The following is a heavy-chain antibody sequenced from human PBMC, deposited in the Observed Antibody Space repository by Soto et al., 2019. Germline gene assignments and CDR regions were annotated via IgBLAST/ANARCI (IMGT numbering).Heavy chain of an antibody. CDR2: ISYDGSNK. D-gene: IGHD3-3*01. V-gene: IGHV3-30*18. CDR1: GFTFSSYG. J-gene: IGHJ6*02. Sequence: GGSLRLSCAASGFTFSSYGMHWVRQAPGKGLEWVAVISYDGSNKYYADSVKGRFTISRDNSKNTLYLQMNSLRAEDTAVYYCAKDVLPFLEWLAFYGMDVWGQGTTVTVSS. CDR3: AKDVLPFLEWLAFYGMDV.